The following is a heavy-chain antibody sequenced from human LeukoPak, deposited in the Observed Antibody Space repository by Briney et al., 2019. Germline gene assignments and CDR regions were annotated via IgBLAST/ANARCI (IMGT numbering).Heavy chain of an antibody. Sequence: PSETLSLTCTVSGGSISSYYWSWIRQPPGKGLEWIGYIYFSGSTNYNPSLKSRVTISVDTSKNQPSLKLSSVTAADTAVYYCARGGQWLRDFDYWGQGTLVTVSS. D-gene: IGHD5-12*01. V-gene: IGHV4-59*08. CDR3: ARGGQWLRDFDY. J-gene: IGHJ4*02. CDR2: IYFSGST. CDR1: GGSISSYY.